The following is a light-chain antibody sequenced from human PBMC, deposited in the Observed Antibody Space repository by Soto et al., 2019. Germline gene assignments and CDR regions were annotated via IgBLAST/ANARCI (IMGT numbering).Light chain of an antibody. J-gene: IGKJ5*01. CDR1: QSISSW. V-gene: IGKV1-5*03. Sequence: DIHIAHSPSTLSSSLGDRVTITCRASQSISSWLAWYQQKPGKAPKLLIYKASSLESGVPSRFSGSGSGTEFTLTISSLQPDDFATYYCQQYHSYPITFGQGTRLDIK. CDR3: QQYHSYPIT. CDR2: KAS.